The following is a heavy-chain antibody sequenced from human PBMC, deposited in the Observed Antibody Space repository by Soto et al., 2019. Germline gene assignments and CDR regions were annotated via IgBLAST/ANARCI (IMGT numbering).Heavy chain of an antibody. CDR3: ARGSVVATMGYYYYYGMDV. D-gene: IGHD5-12*01. CDR2: IIPIFGTA. V-gene: IGHV1-69*13. Sequence: GASVKVSCKASGGTFSSYAISWVRQAPGQGLEWMGGIIPIFGTANYAQKFQGRVTITADESTNTAYMELSSLRSEDTAVYYCARGSVVATMGYYYYYGMDVWGQGTTVTVS. J-gene: IGHJ6*02. CDR1: GGTFSSYA.